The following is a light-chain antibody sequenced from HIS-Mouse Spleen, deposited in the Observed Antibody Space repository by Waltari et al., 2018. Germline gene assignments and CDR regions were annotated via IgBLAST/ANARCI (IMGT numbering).Light chain of an antibody. Sequence: QSVLTQPPSASGTPGQRVTISCSGSSSNIGSNYVSWYQQLPGTAPKLLIYRNNQRASGVPDRISGSKAGTSASLDISGLRSEDAADYYCAAWDDSLSGLYVFGTGTKVTVL. V-gene: IGLV1-47*01. J-gene: IGLJ1*01. CDR1: SSNIGSNY. CDR3: AAWDDSLSGLYV. CDR2: RNN.